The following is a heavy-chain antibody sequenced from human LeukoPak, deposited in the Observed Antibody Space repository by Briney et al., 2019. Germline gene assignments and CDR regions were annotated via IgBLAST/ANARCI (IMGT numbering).Heavy chain of an antibody. D-gene: IGHD6-13*01. Sequence: SETLSLTCTVSGGSISSSSYYWGWIRQPPGKGLEWIGSIYYSGSTYYNPSLKSRVTISVDTSKNQFSLKLSSVTAADTAVYYCARHVLGSGSSWLRLGWFDPWGQGTLVTVSS. CDR2: IYYSGST. V-gene: IGHV4-39*01. CDR1: GGSISSSSYY. J-gene: IGHJ5*02. CDR3: ARHVLGSGSSWLRLGWFDP.